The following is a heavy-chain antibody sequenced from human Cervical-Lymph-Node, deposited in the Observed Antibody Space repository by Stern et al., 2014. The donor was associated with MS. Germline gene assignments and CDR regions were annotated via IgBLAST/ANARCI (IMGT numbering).Heavy chain of an antibody. CDR1: GYTFTAYT. J-gene: IGHJ4*02. V-gene: IGHV1-46*01. CDR2: ISPDGGRT. D-gene: IGHD1-26*01. CDR3: ARVAPTVGAAY. Sequence: VQLAQSGAEVKEPGASVKVSCTASGYTFTAYTIQWLRQAPGPGPEWMGMISPDGGRTSYAPKFRGRVSMTRDRSTATVYMELNSLRSEDTAVYFCARVAPTVGAAYWGQGTLVTVSS.